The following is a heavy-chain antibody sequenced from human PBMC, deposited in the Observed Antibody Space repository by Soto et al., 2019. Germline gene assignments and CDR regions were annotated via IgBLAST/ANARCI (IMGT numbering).Heavy chain of an antibody. CDR3: ARSMAARQFDS. V-gene: IGHV4-39*01. CDR1: GGSISSGGSY. J-gene: IGHJ4*02. Sequence: SETLSLTCTVSGGSISSGGSYWSWIRQHPGKGLEWVAYIYYRGTTYNNPSLKSRLTISVDTSKNQFSLRLSSVTAADTAVYYCARSMAARQFDSWGQGALVTVSS. D-gene: IGHD6-6*01. CDR2: IYYRGTT.